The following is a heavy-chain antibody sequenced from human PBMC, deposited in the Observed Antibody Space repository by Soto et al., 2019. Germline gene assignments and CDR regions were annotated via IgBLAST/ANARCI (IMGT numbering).Heavy chain of an antibody. V-gene: IGHV3-7*03. CDR2: IKQDGSEK. Sequence: PGGSLRLSCAASGFTLCSHWMNWVRQAPGKGLGGGAKIKQDGSEKYYVDSVKGRFTISRDNAKNSLYLQMNSLRAEDTAVYYCARNSGRVLGYCSSTSCYGDAFDIWGQGTMVTVSS. CDR1: GFTLCSHW. CDR3: ARNSGRVLGYCSSTSCYGDAFDI. D-gene: IGHD2-2*01. J-gene: IGHJ3*02.